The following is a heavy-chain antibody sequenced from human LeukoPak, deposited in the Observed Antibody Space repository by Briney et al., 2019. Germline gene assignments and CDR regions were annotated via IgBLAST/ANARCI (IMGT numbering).Heavy chain of an antibody. CDR1: GFTVSSNY. Sequence: GALRLSCAASGFTVSSNYMSWVRQAPGKGLEWVSGINWNGGSTGYADSVKGRFTISRDNGKNSLYLQMNSLRAEDTALYYCAGGRIAVADTDYYYGMDVWGQGTTVIVSS. D-gene: IGHD6-19*01. CDR3: AGGRIAVADTDYYYGMDV. V-gene: IGHV3-20*04. CDR2: INWNGGST. J-gene: IGHJ6*02.